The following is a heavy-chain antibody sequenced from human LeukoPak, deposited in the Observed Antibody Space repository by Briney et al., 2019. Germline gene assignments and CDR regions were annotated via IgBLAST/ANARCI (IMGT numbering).Heavy chain of an antibody. D-gene: IGHD3-10*01. CDR2: ISSSSSYI. CDR1: GFTFSSYS. J-gene: IGHJ4*02. V-gene: IGHV3-21*01. CDR3: ARRGPMVRGVIITFDY. Sequence: PGGSLRLSCAASGFTFSSYSMNWVRQAPGKGLEWVPSISSSSSYIYYADSVKGRFTISRDNAKNSLYLQMNSLRAEDTAVYYCARRGPMVRGVIITFDYWGQGTLVTVSS.